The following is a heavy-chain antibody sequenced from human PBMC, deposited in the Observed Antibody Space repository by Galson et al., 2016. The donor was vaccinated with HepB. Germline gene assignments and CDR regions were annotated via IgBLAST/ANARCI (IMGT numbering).Heavy chain of an antibody. D-gene: IGHD5-24*01. V-gene: IGHV4-59*01. CDR2: IHYSGDT. Sequence: SETLSLTCTVSGGSISTYYWNWIRQPPGKGLEWIGCIHYSGDTKSDPSLQSRVTMSLDTSKNQFSLQLSSVTAADTAIYYCAKGGHNCGLDGWGQGTLVTVSS. CDR3: AKGGHNCGLDG. CDR1: GGSISTYY. J-gene: IGHJ4*02.